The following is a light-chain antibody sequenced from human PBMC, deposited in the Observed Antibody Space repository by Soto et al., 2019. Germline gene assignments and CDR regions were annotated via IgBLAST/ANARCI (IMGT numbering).Light chain of an antibody. V-gene: IGKV1-5*03. CDR3: QQYNAYSWT. CDR2: EAS. CDR1: QNINSW. J-gene: IGKJ1*01. Sequence: GDRVTLTCRASQNINSWLAWYQQKPGKAPKLLIYEASTLERGVPSRFGGSGSGTEFTLTISSLQPDDFATYYCQQYNAYSWTFGQGTKVDIK.